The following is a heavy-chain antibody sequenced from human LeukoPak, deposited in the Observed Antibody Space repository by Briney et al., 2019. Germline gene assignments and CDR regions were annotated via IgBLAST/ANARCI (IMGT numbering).Heavy chain of an antibody. CDR2: IYYSGRN. J-gene: IGHJ4*02. CDR1: GGSISSSSYY. V-gene: IGHV4-39*01. D-gene: IGHD6-19*01. Sequence: PSDTLSLTCTVSGGSISSSSYYWGWIRQPPGKGLEWIVSIYYSGRNYYHPSLKSRVTISLDTSKNQFSLKLSSVPAADTAVYYCALRSGWYGRWGEGTLVSVSS. CDR3: ALRSGWYGR.